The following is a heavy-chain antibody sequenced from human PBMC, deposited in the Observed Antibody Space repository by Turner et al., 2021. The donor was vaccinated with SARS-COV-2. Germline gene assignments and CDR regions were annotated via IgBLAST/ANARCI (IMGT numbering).Heavy chain of an antibody. CDR2: ISSSSIYI. V-gene: IGHV3-21*01. J-gene: IGHJ5*02. Sequence: EVQLVESGGGLVKPGGSLRLSCAASGFTLRSYTMYWVRQAPGKGLEWVSSISSSSIYIYYADSVKGRFTISRDNAKNSLYLQMNSLRAEDTAVYYCARGTYYYDSSVYSGTNWFDPWGQGTLVTVSS. D-gene: IGHD3-22*01. CDR3: ARGTYYYDSSVYSGTNWFDP. CDR1: GFTLRSYT.